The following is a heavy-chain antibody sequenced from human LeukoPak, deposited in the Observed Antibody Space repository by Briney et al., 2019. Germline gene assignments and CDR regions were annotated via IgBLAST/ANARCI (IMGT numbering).Heavy chain of an antibody. CDR1: GFTFGDYG. J-gene: IGHJ3*02. Sequence: GGSLRLSCAASGFTFGDYGMSWVRQAPGKGLEWVSGINWNGGSTGYADSVKGRFTISRDNAKNTLYLQMNSLRAEDTAVYYCARGIYSYGSSAFDIWGQGTMVTVSS. V-gene: IGHV3-20*04. D-gene: IGHD5-18*01. CDR3: ARGIYSYGSSAFDI. CDR2: INWNGGST.